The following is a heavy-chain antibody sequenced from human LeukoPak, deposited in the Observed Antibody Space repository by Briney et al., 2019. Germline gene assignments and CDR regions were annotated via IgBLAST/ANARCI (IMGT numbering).Heavy chain of an antibody. CDR3: AKTSYSSSLSYFDY. CDR1: GFAFSSYA. V-gene: IGHV3-30-3*02. D-gene: IGHD6-6*01. CDR2: VSYDGGSK. Sequence: PGGPLRLSCAASGFAFSSYAMHWVRQGPGKALERVALVSYDGGSKYYVDSVKGRVPISRDNSKNTLYLQMNSLRAEDTAVYYCAKTSYSSSLSYFDYWGQGTLVTVSS. J-gene: IGHJ4*02.